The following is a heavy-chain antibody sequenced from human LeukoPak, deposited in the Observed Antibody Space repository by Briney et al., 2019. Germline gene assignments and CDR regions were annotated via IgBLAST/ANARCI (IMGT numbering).Heavy chain of an antibody. J-gene: IGHJ4*02. CDR2: MSYDGSNK. CDR3: ARAPITSPFYFDS. Sequence: GRSLRLSCAASGFTFSTYAMFWVRQAPGKGLEWVAVMSYDGSNKYYADSVKGRFTVSRDNSKNTLYLQMNSLRAEDTALYYCARAPITSPFYFDSWGQGTLVTVSS. D-gene: IGHD2-2*01. CDR1: GFTFSTYA. V-gene: IGHV3-30*01.